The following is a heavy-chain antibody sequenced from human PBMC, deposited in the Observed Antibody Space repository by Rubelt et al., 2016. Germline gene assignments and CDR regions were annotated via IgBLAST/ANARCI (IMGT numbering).Heavy chain of an antibody. V-gene: IGHV1-69*02. CDR2: IIPILGIA. D-gene: IGHD6-25*01. J-gene: IGHJ4*02. Sequence: GQGLEWMGRIIPILGIANYAQKFRGRDTITADKSTSTAYMELSSLRSEDTAVYYCARSSGSNYFDYWGQGTLVTVSS. CDR3: ARSSGSNYFDY.